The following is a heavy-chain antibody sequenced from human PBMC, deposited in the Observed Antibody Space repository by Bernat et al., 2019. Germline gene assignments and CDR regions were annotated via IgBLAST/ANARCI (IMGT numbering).Heavy chain of an antibody. CDR1: GGSISSYY. V-gene: IGHV4-59*01. J-gene: IGHJ4*02. CDR2: VYYSGST. Sequence: QVQLQESGPGLVKPSETLSLTCSVSGGSISSYYWSWIRQPPGKGLEWIGYVYYSGSTNYNPSLKSRVTISVDMSKNQFSLKLSSVTAADTAVYYCARERTTSSGGYYFDYWGQGTLVTVTS. D-gene: IGHD6-6*01. CDR3: ARERTTSSGGYYFDY.